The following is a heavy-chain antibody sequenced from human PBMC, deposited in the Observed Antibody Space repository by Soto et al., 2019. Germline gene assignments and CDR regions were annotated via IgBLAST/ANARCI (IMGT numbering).Heavy chain of an antibody. CDR2: ISSRSSTI. CDR1: GFTFSSYS. D-gene: IGHD6-13*01. CDR3: ARDRADLSSPDAFDI. Sequence: GGSLRLSCAASGFTFSSYSMNWVRQAPGKGLEWVSYISSRSSTIYYADSVKGRFTISRDNAKNSLYLRMNSLRAEDTAVYYCARDRADLSSPDAFDIWGQGTMVTVSS. J-gene: IGHJ3*02. V-gene: IGHV3-48*01.